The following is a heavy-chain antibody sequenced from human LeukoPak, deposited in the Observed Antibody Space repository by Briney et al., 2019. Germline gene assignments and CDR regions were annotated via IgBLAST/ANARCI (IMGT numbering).Heavy chain of an antibody. CDR1: GFTFIGSA. V-gene: IGHV3-73*01. CDR3: TRHGGGDAGYAVFDN. CDR2: IRSKTNSYAT. J-gene: IGHJ4*02. Sequence: PTGGSLMLSCAASGFTFIGSAIHWVRQGSGKGLERVGHIRSKTNSYATAYAASVKGRFTISRDDSKNTAYLQMDSLKPEDTAVYYCTRHGGGDAGYAVFDNWGQGTLVTVSS. D-gene: IGHD5-12*01.